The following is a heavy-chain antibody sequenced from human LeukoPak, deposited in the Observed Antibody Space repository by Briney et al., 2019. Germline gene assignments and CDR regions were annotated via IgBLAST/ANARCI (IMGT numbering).Heavy chain of an antibody. J-gene: IGHJ4*02. D-gene: IGHD3-16*01. CDR3: ARDVHYDYVWGSYPVVGY. Sequence: GGSLRLSCAASGFTFSSYSMDWVRQAPGKGLEWVSSISSSSSYIYYADSVKGRFTISRDNAKNSLYLQMNSLRAEDTAVYYCARDVHYDYVWGSYPVVGYWGQGTLVTVSS. CDR1: GFTFSSYS. V-gene: IGHV3-21*01. CDR2: ISSSSSYI.